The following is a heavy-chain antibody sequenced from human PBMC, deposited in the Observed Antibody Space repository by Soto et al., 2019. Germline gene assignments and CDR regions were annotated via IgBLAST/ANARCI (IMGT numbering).Heavy chain of an antibody. V-gene: IGHV4-34*01. CDR3: ARESEDITSNFED. J-gene: IGHJ4*02. Sequence: SETLSLTCAVYGGSFSGYYWSWIRQPPGKGLEWIGEINHSGSTNYNPSLKSRVTISVDMSKNQFSLKLSSVTAADTAVYYCARESEDITSNFEDWGQGTPLTVSS. CDR2: INHSGST. CDR1: GGSFSGYY.